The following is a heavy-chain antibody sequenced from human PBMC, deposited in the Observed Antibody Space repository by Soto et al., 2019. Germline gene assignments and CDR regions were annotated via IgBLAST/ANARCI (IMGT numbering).Heavy chain of an antibody. J-gene: IGHJ4*02. CDR1: GGSISSYY. CDR2: IYYSGST. V-gene: IGHV4-59*01. Sequence: PSETLSLTCTVSGGSISSYYWSWIRQPPGKGLEWIGYIYYSGSTNYNSSLKSRVTISVDTSKNQFSLKLSSVTAADTAVYYCARSPTYYYDSSGYLFDYWGQGTLVTVSS. CDR3: ARSPTYYYDSSGYLFDY. D-gene: IGHD3-22*01.